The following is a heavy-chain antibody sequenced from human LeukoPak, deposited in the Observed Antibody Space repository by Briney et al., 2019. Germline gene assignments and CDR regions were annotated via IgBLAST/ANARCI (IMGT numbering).Heavy chain of an antibody. CDR3: AKKGYSGYLTY. CDR2: IQCDGSTT. V-gene: IGHV3-30*02. J-gene: IGHJ4*02. D-gene: IGHD5-12*01. Sequence: GGSLRLSCETSGFMFSSYGLHWVRQTPGKGLEWVASIQCDGSTTFYPDSVKGRFTISRDTSKNTLYLQMNRLVIQDTALYFCAKKGYSGYLTYWGQGTQVIVSS. CDR1: GFMFSSYG.